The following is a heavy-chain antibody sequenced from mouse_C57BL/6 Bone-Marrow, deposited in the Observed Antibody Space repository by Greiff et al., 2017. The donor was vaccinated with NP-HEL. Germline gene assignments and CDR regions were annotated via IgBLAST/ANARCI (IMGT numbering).Heavy chain of an antibody. CDR2: IYPGDGDT. CDR3: ARTTYSYYSKPWFAY. V-gene: IGHV1-82*01. CDR1: GYAFSSSW. J-gene: IGHJ3*01. Sequence: VQLQESGPELVKPGASVKISCKASGYAFSSSWMNWVKQRPGKGLEWIGRIYPGDGDTNYNGKFKGKATLTADKSSSTAYMQLSSLTSEDSAVYFCARTTYSYYSKPWFAYWGQGTLVTVSA. D-gene: IGHD2-5*01.